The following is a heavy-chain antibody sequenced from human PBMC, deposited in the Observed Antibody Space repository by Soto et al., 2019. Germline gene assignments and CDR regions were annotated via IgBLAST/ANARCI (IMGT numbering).Heavy chain of an antibody. Sequence: PXGTLALTCTVSGGSISSGGYYWSWIRQHPGKGLEWIGYIYYSGSTYYNPSLKSRVTISVDTSKNQFSLKLSQVTAADTAVYYCARAFRHRYSKDYYYGMDVWGQGTTVTVSS. CDR3: ARAFRHRYSKDYYYGMDV. V-gene: IGHV4-31*03. J-gene: IGHJ6*02. D-gene: IGHD4-4*01. CDR1: GGSISSGGYY. CDR2: IYYSGST.